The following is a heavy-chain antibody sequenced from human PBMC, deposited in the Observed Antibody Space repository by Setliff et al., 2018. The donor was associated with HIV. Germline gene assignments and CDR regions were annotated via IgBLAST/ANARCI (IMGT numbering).Heavy chain of an antibody. J-gene: IGHJ4*02. V-gene: IGHV3-7*04. CDR2: INQDGREK. Sequence: GGSLRLSCAASGFTFSTYWMSWVRQAPGKGLEWVANINQDGREKYYVDSVKGRFTISRDNAKDLLYLQMNSLRGEDTAVYFCARGRGESRTNYFDYWGQGSLVTVSS. CDR1: GFTFSTYW. CDR3: ARGRGESRTNYFDY.